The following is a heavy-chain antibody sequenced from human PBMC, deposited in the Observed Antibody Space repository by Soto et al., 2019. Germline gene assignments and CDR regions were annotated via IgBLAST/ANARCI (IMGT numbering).Heavy chain of an antibody. Sequence: QVQLQESGPGLVKPSETLSLTCTVSGGSVSSGSYYWSWIRQPPGKGLEWIGYIYYSGSTNYNPSLKSRVTISVDTSKNQFSLKLSSVTAADTAVYYCAREPDHYGYSGSYADYWGQGTLVTVSS. CDR1: GGSVSSGSYY. J-gene: IGHJ4*02. V-gene: IGHV4-61*01. CDR2: IYYSGST. D-gene: IGHD1-26*01. CDR3: AREPDHYGYSGSYADY.